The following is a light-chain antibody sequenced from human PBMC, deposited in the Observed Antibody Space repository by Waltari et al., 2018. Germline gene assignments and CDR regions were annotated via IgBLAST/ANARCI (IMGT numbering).Light chain of an antibody. Sequence: QSALTQPASVSGSPGQSITISCTGTSSDVGGYKYVSWYQQHPGKAPKVKIYGVSYRPSGVYSLCSGYKSGNTASLTICGLQPEDEADYYCSSYTRSSTYVFGTGTKVTVL. CDR1: SSDVGGYKY. CDR3: SSYTRSSTYV. J-gene: IGLJ1*01. V-gene: IGLV2-14*03. CDR2: GVS.